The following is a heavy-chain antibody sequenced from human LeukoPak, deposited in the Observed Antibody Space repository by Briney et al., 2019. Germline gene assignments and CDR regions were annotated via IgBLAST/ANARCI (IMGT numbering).Heavy chain of an antibody. Sequence: GGSLRLSCAASGFTFSTYWMHWVRQAPGKGLVWISRINSDGSGTSYADSVKGRFTISRDNAKNTLYLQMNSLRAEDTAVYYCARADDGANSWVNYWGQGTLVTVSS. V-gene: IGHV3-74*01. CDR1: GFTFSTYW. D-gene: IGHD4-23*01. CDR2: INSDGSGT. J-gene: IGHJ4*02. CDR3: ARADDGANSWVNY.